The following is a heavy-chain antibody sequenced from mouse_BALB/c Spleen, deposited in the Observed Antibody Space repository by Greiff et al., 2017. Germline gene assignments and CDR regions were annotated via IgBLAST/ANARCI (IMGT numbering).Heavy chain of an antibody. D-gene: IGHD2-14*01. CDR3: AREYEDAMDY. V-gene: IGHV5-6-5*01. Sequence: EVKLVESGGGLVKPGGSLKLSCAASGFTFSSYAMSWVRQTPEKRLEWVASISSGGSTYYPDSVKGRFTISRDNARNILYLQMSSLRSEDTAMYYCAREYEDAMDYWGQGTSVTVSS. J-gene: IGHJ4*01. CDR1: GFTFSSYA. CDR2: ISSGGST.